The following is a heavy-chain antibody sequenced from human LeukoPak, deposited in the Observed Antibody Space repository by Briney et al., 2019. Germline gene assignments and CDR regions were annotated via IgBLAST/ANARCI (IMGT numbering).Heavy chain of an antibody. D-gene: IGHD2-2*01. J-gene: IGHJ5*02. CDR1: GFTFSSYS. Sequence: GGSLRLSCAASGFTFSSYSMNWVRQAPGKGLEWVSSISSGSSYIYYADSVKGRFTISRDNAKNSLYLQMNSLRAEDTAVYYCARGVMPQLPDWFDPWGQGTLVTVSS. V-gene: IGHV3-21*01. CDR3: ARGVMPQLPDWFDP. CDR2: ISSGSSYI.